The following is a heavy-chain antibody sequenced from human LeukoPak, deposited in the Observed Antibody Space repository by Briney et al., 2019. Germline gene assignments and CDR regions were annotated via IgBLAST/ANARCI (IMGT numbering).Heavy chain of an antibody. CDR2: IWYDGSNK. D-gene: IGHD3-16*02. J-gene: IGHJ4*02. V-gene: IGHV3-33*06. Sequence: PGRSLRLSCAASGFTFSSYGMHWVRQAPGKGLEWVAVIWYDGSNKYYADSVKGRFTISRDNSKNTLYLQMNSLRAEDTAVYYCAKDHDDYVWGSYRSGYYFDYWGQGTLVTVSS. CDR3: AKDHDDYVWGSYRSGYYFDY. CDR1: GFTFSSYG.